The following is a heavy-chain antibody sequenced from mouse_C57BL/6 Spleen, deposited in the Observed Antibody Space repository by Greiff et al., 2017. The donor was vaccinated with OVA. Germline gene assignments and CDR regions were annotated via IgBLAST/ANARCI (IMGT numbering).Heavy chain of an antibody. J-gene: IGHJ3*01. CDR2: INPSTGGT. V-gene: IGHV1-42*01. CDR3: ARGLRGFAY. CDR1: GYSFTGYY. Sequence: VQLQQSGPELVKPGASVKISCKASGYSFTGYYMNWVKQSPEKSLEWIGEINPSTGGTTYNQKFKAKATLTVDKSPSTAYMQLKSLTSEDSAVYYCARGLRGFAYWGQGTLVTVSA. D-gene: IGHD1-1*01.